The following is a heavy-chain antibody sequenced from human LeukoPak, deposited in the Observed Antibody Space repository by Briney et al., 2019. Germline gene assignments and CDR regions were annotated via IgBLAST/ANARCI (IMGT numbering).Heavy chain of an antibody. CDR3: AKDIEQQLVTVFDY. J-gene: IGHJ4*02. CDR1: GFTFDDYA. V-gene: IGHV3-9*01. D-gene: IGHD6-13*01. Sequence: GRSVRLPCAASGFTFDDYAMHWVRQAPGKGLEWVSGISWNSGSIGYADSVKGRFTISRDNAKNSLYLQMNSLRAEDTALYYCAKDIEQQLVTVFDYWGQGTLVTVSS. CDR2: ISWNSGSI.